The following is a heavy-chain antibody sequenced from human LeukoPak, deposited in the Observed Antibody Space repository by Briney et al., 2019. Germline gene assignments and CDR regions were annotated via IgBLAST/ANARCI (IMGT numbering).Heavy chain of an antibody. CDR1: GGSISSSSYY. CDR2: IYYSGST. CDR3: ARHIAVAGTDWFDP. D-gene: IGHD6-19*01. V-gene: IGHV4-39*01. J-gene: IGHJ5*02. Sequence: PSETLSLTCTVSGGSISSSSYYWGWIRQPPGKGLEGIGSIYYSGSTYYNPSLKSRVTISVDTSKNQFSLKLSSVTAADTAVYYCARHIAVAGTDWFDPWGQGTLVTVSS.